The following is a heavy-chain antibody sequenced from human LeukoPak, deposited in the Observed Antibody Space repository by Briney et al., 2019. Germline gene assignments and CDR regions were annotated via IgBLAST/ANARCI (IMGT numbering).Heavy chain of an antibody. V-gene: IGHV4-59*08. D-gene: IGHD3-10*01. J-gene: IGHJ6*02. CDR1: FGSFSRYD. CDR3: ARHSLPFYGSGSYFLNSMDV. CDR2: IYGSQIP. Sequence: SETLSLTCTVSFGSFSRYDWSWIRQPPGKGLEWIGNIYGSQIPSYNPSLKGRVTISVDTAQNQFSLNLSSVTAADTAVYYCARHSLPFYGSGSYFLNSMDVWGQGTTVTVSS.